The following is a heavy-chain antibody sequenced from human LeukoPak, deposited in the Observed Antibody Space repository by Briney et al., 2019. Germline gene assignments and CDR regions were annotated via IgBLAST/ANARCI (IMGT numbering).Heavy chain of an antibody. J-gene: IGHJ3*02. V-gene: IGHV3-72*01. CDR3: SRDGSGSDWSAFDI. Sequence: PGGSLRLSCAASGFTFSSYSMNWVRQAPGKGLEWVGRVRKKDKSYSTRYAPSVEGRFTVSRDDSQNSVYLQMNSLRTEDTAVYYCSRDGSGSDWSAFDIWGQGTMVTVSS. CDR2: VRKKDKSYST. D-gene: IGHD1-1*01. CDR1: GFTFSSYS.